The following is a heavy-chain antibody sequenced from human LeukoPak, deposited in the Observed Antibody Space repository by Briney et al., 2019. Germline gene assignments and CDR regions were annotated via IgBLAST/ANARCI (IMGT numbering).Heavy chain of an antibody. J-gene: IGHJ4*02. Sequence: SETLSLTCTVSGGSLSSSSYYWGWIRQPPGKGLEGIGSIYYSGSAFYNPSLKSRVTISVDTSKNQFSLKLSSVTAADTAVYYCARGRSYEYGDYDYWGQGTLVTVSS. D-gene: IGHD3-16*01. CDR3: ARGRSYEYGDYDY. CDR2: IYYSGSA. V-gene: IGHV4-39*01. CDR1: GGSLSSSSYY.